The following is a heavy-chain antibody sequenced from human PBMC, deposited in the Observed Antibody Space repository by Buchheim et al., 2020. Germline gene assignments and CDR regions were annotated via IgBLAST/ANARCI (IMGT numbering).Heavy chain of an antibody. J-gene: IGHJ6*02. D-gene: IGHD6-19*01. CDR3: ASLQISSGWYVNYYYYGMDV. V-gene: IGHV3-30*03. CDR2: ISYDGSNK. Sequence: QVQLVESGGGVVQPGRSLRLSCAASGFTFRNYGMHWVRQAPGKGLEWVALISYDGSNKYYADSVKGRFTISRDNSKNTLYLQMNSLRAEDTAVYYCASLQISSGWYVNYYYYGMDVWGQGTT. CDR1: GFTFRNYG.